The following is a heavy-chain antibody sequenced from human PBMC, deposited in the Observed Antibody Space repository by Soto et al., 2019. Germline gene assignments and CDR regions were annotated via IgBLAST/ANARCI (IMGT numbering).Heavy chain of an antibody. CDR2: IKEDGSEK. CDR1: GFTFSTYW. Sequence: PGGSLRLSCAVSGFTFSTYWMSWVRQAPGKGLEWVANIKEDGSEKYYVDSVKGRFTISRDNAQNSLYLQMNSLRAEDTAVYYCARDLAAVTTPGTDVWGKGTTVTVSS. J-gene: IGHJ6*04. V-gene: IGHV3-7*01. D-gene: IGHD4-17*01. CDR3: ARDLAAVTTPGTDV.